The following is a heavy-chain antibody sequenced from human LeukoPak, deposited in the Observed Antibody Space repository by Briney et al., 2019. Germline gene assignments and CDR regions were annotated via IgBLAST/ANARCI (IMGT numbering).Heavy chain of an antibody. CDR1: GGTFSSYA. CDR3: ARARDTAMQPSCYYYMDV. CDR2: IIPIFGTA. V-gene: IGHV1-69*06. D-gene: IGHD5-18*01. Sequence: ASVKVSCKASGGTFSSYAISWVRQAPGQGLEWMGGIIPIFGTANYAQKFQGRVTITADKSTSTAYMELSSLRSEDTAVYYCARARDTAMQPSCYYYMDVWGKGTTVTVSS. J-gene: IGHJ6*03.